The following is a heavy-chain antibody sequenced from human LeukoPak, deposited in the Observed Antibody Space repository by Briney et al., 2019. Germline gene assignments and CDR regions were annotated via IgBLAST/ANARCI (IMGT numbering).Heavy chain of an antibody. D-gene: IGHD2-15*01. J-gene: IGHJ4*02. CDR3: AKEPDIVVVVAATGAKSGY. CDR1: GFTFSSYA. V-gene: IGHV3-23*01. Sequence: GGSLRLSCAASGFTFSSYAMSWVRQAPGKGLEWVSAISGSGGSTYYADSVKGRFTISRDNSKNTLCLQMNSLRAEDTAVYYCAKEPDIVVVVAATGAKSGYWGQGTLVTVSS. CDR2: ISGSGGST.